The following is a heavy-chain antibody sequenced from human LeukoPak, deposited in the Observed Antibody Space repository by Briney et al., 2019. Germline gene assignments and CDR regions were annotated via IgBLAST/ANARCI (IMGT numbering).Heavy chain of an antibody. D-gene: IGHD5-12*01. CDR3: AKRDWIIVTSTYYYYMDV. Sequence: GGSLRPSCAASGFTFSSFAMSWVRQAPGKGLEWVSAISGGGGSTYYADSVKGRFTISRDNSKNTLYLQMNSLRAEDTAVYYCAKRDWIIVTSTYYYYMDVWGKGTTVTVSS. CDR2: ISGGGGST. J-gene: IGHJ6*03. V-gene: IGHV3-23*01. CDR1: GFTFSSFA.